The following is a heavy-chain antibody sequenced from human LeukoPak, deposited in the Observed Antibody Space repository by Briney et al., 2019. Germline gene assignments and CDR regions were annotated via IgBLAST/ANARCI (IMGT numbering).Heavy chain of an antibody. J-gene: IGHJ4*02. CDR3: ARVGYCSSTSCPAAFFDY. CDR1: GYTFTSYA. CDR2: INAGNGNT. V-gene: IGHV1-3*01. Sequence: ASVKVSCKASGYTFTSYAMHWVRQAPGQRLEWMGWINAGNGNTKYSQKFQGRVTITRDTSASTAYMELSSLRSEDTAVYYCARVGYCSSTSCPAAFFDYWGQGTLVTVSS. D-gene: IGHD2-2*01.